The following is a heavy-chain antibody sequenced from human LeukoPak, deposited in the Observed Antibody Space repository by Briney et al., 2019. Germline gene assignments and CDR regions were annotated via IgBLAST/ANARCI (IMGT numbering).Heavy chain of an antibody. CDR3: AKDPRYQLLSYYYDSSGYFPSV. V-gene: IGHV4-34*01. CDR2: INHSGST. Sequence: SETLSLTCAVYGGPFSGYYWNWIRQPPGKGLEWIGEINHSGSTNYNPSLKSRVTISIDTSKNQFSLKLSSVTAADTAVYYCAKDPRYQLLSYYYDSSGYFPSVWGQGTLVTVSS. D-gene: IGHD3-22*01. J-gene: IGHJ4*02. CDR1: GGPFSGYY.